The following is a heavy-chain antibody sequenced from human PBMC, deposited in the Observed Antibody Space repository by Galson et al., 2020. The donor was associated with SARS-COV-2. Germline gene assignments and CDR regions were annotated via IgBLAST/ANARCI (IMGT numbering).Heavy chain of an antibody. J-gene: IGHJ6*02. CDR2: IFYSGNT. D-gene: IGHD3-10*01. CDR1: GGSINNGGYY. V-gene: IGHV4-31*03. Sequence: ASETLSLTCTVSGGSINNGGYYWSWIRQHPGKGLEWIGYIFYSGNTHYNPSLKSRLTISIDTSKNQFSLELYSVTAADTAVYYCARGGLWFGELLSNYGMDVWGQGTTVTVS. CDR3: ARGGLWFGELLSNYGMDV.